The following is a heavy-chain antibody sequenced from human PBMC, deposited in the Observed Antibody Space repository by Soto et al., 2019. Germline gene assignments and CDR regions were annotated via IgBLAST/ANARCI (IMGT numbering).Heavy chain of an antibody. CDR1: GFTFGNYV. Sequence: EVQLLEYGGGLVQPGGSLRLPWAASGFTFGNYVLTWVGQAPGRGLEGVSSISNSGSNRYYAESVKGRVTISRDNSNNTLYLQMNSLRAEDTALYYCARRGRTLPHYSYYMDVWGKGTTVTVSS. V-gene: IGHV3-23*01. CDR3: ARRGRTLPHYSYYMDV. CDR2: ISNSGSNR. J-gene: IGHJ6*03.